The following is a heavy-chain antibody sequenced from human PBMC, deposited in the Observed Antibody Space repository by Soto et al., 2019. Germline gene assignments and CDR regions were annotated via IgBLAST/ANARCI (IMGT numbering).Heavy chain of an antibody. J-gene: IGHJ5*02. V-gene: IGHV1-8*01. D-gene: IGHD3-3*01. CDR3: ARGRRFLEWLSAEYNWFDP. Sequence: ASVKVSCKASGYTFTSYDINWVRQATGQGLEWMGWMNPNSGNTGYAQKFQGRVTMTRNTSISTAYMELSSLRSEDTAVYYCARGRRFLEWLSAEYNWFDPWGQGTQVTVSS. CDR1: GYTFTSYD. CDR2: MNPNSGNT.